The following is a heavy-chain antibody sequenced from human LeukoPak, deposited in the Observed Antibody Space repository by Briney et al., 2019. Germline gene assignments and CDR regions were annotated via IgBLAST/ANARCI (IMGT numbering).Heavy chain of an antibody. CDR2: VYYSGST. J-gene: IGHJ4*02. CDR1: GGSISSYY. CDR3: ARRPDGTSHFDY. V-gene: IGHV4-59*08. D-gene: IGHD6-6*01. Sequence: SETLSLTCTVSGGSISSYYWSWIRQPPGRGLEWIGYVYYSGSTNYNPSLKSRVTISVDTSKKQFSLKLSSVTAADTAVYYCARRPDGTSHFDYWGQGTLVTVSS.